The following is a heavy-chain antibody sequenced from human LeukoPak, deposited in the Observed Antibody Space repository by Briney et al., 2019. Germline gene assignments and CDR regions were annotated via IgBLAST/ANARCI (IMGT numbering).Heavy chain of an antibody. CDR3: AREGGGMDV. V-gene: IGHV3-48*02. J-gene: IGHJ6*02. D-gene: IGHD2-15*01. CDR1: GFTFNSYS. CDR2: ISSSSSTI. Sequence: PGGSLRLSCAASGFTFNSYSMNWVRQAPGKGLEWVSYISSSSSTIYYADSVKGRFTISRDNAKNSLYPQMNSLRDEDTAVYYCAREGGGMDVWGQGTTATVSS.